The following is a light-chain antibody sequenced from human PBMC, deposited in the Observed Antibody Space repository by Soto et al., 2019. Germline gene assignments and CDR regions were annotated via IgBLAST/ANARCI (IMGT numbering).Light chain of an antibody. CDR3: MQALQTPRT. CDR2: LGS. Sequence: DIVMTQSPLSLPVTPGEPASISCRSSQSLLHSNGYNYLDWYLQKPGQSPQLLIYLGSNRSSGVPDRFSGSGSGTDFTLKISRVEAEDVGVYYCMQALQTPRTFGPGTKVDSK. J-gene: IGKJ3*01. CDR1: QSLLHSNGYNY. V-gene: IGKV2-28*01.